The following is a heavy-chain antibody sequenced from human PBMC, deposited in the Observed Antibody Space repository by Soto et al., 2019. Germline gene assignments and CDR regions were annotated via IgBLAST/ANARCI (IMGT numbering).Heavy chain of an antibody. J-gene: IGHJ6*02. CDR1: GGTFSSSA. Sequence: QVQLVQSGAEVKEPGSSVKVSCQASGGTFSSSALSWVRQAPGQGLEWMGGIIPLFRTPDYAQKFQGRVTITADESTSSAYLELSRLRSEDTAIYYCARDNGRPQLGGNYYYITDVWGQGTTITVSS. CDR2: IIPLFRTP. D-gene: IGHD3-3*02. CDR3: ARDNGRPQLGGNYYYITDV. V-gene: IGHV1-69*12.